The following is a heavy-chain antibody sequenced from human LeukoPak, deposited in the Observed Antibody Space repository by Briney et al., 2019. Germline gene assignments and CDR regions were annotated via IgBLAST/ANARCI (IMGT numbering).Heavy chain of an antibody. V-gene: IGHV3-23*01. CDR2: ISISGTKT. J-gene: IGHJ4*02. D-gene: IGHD4-17*01. CDR3: ANEIRPNDY. Sequence: GSLRLSCAASGFTFSSYWMNWARQAPGKGLEWVSAISISGTKTYYGDSVKGRFIISRDNSKNTLYLQMNSLRVEDTAVYYCANEIRPNDYWGQGTLVTVSS. CDR1: GFTFSSYW.